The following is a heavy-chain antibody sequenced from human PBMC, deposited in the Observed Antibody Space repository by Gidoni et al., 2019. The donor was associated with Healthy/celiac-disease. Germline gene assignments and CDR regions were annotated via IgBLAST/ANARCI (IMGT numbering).Heavy chain of an antibody. J-gene: IGHJ4*02. Sequence: QVQLVQSEAEVKKPGASVKADCTASGYTFNSYAMHWVRQAPVQRLEWMGWINAGNGNTTYSQKFQDRVSITRDTSASTAYMELSSLGSEDAAVYYCARDRPGDFDYWGQGTLVTVSS. CDR3: ARDRPGDFDY. CDR1: GYTFNSYA. V-gene: IGHV1-3*01. CDR2: INAGNGNT. D-gene: IGHD3-10*01.